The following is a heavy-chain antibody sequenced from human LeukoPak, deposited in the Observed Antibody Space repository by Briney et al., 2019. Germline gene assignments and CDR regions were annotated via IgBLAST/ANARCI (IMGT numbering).Heavy chain of an antibody. V-gene: IGHV3-48*04. J-gene: IGHJ4*02. CDR2: ISWNSGSI. CDR1: GFTFSSYS. CDR3: AREGEVEMATRHVDY. D-gene: IGHD5-24*01. Sequence: PGGSLRLSCAASGFTFSSYSMNWVRQAPGKGLEWVSGISWNSGSIGYADSVKGRFTISRDNAKNSLYLQMNSLRAEDTAVYYCAREGEVEMATRHVDYWGQGTLVTVSS.